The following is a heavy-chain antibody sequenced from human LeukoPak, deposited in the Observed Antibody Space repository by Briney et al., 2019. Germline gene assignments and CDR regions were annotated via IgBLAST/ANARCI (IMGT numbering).Heavy chain of an antibody. CDR2: IYHSGST. J-gene: IGHJ6*02. Sequence: SETLSLTCAVSGGSISSGGYSWSWIRQPPGKGLEWIGYIYHSGSTYYNPSLKSRVTISADRSKNQFSLKLSSVTAADTAVYYCARLIRATNGMDVWGQGTTVTVSS. D-gene: IGHD1-26*01. V-gene: IGHV4-30-2*01. CDR3: ARLIRATNGMDV. CDR1: GGSISSGGYS.